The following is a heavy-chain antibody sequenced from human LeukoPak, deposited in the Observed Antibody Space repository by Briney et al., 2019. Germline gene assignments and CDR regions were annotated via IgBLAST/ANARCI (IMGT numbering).Heavy chain of an antibody. D-gene: IGHD6-6*01. V-gene: IGHV3-21*01. CDR3: ATEGVKQLGPPYFDY. CDR1: GFTFSSYG. J-gene: IGHJ4*02. Sequence: GGSLRLSCAASGFTFSSYGMSWVRQAPGKGLEWVSSISSSSSYIYYADSVKGRFTISRDNAKNSLYLQMNSLRAEDTAVYYCATEGVKQLGPPYFDYWGQGTLVTVSS. CDR2: ISSSSSYI.